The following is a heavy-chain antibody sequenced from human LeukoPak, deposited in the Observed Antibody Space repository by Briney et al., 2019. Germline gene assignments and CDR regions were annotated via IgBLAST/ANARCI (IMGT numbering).Heavy chain of an antibody. J-gene: IGHJ6*02. D-gene: IGHD2-15*01. CDR2: IRYDGSNK. CDR1: GFTFSSYG. Sequence: PGGSLRLSCAASGFTFSSYGMHWVRQAPGKGLEWVAFIRYDGSNKYYADSVKGRFTISRDNSKNTLYLQMNSLRAEDTAVYCCAKDLVRYCSGGSCFSLYYYYGMDVWGQGTTVTVSS. CDR3: AKDLVRYCSGGSCFSLYYYYGMDV. V-gene: IGHV3-30*02.